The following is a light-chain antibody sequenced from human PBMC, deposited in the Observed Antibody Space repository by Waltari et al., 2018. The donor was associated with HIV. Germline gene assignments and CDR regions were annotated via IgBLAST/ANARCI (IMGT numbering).Light chain of an antibody. CDR1: SSGVGTYNL. Sequence: SALTPPASGSGYPGQSDTNFCHGNSSGVGTYNLFSWYQQHPGEAPKLLIYEVNKRPSGLSNRFSGSKSGNTASLTISGLQPEDEADYYCCSYAGLRPYVFGTGTKVTVL. V-gene: IGLV2-23*02. CDR3: CSYAGLRPYV. CDR2: EVN. J-gene: IGLJ1*01.